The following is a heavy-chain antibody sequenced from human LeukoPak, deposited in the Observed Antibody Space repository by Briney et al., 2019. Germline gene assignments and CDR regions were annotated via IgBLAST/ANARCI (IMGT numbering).Heavy chain of an antibody. Sequence: AGGSLRLSCAASGFTFSDYYMSWIRQAPGKGLEWVSYISSSGSTIYYADSVKGRFTIPRDNAKNSLYLQINSLRAEDTAVYYCARDLRYYYMDVWGKGTTVTVSS. CDR3: ARDLRYYYMDV. V-gene: IGHV3-11*04. CDR2: ISSSGSTI. J-gene: IGHJ6*03. CDR1: GFTFSDYY.